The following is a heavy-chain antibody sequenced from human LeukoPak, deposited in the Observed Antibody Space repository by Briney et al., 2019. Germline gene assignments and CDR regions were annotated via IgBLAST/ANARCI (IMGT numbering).Heavy chain of an antibody. CDR2: ITSSSSYI. V-gene: IGHV3-21*01. J-gene: IGHJ4*02. CDR1: GFTFSTYS. CDR3: ASLSTSPSIGDY. D-gene: IGHD2/OR15-2a*01. Sequence: GGSLRLSSAPSGFTFSTYSMNCVRQAPGKGLEWVSSITSSSSYIYYADSVKGRFTISRDNAKNSLYLQMNSLTADDTALYYCASLSTSPSIGDYWGQGTLVTVSS.